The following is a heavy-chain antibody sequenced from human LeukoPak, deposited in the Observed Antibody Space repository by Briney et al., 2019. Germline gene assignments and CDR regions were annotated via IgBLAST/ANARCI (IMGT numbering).Heavy chain of an antibody. Sequence: PSETLSLTCSVSGGPIRIGGYYWTWIRQHPVKGLEWIGNIYYSGTTYYNESFKGRVTISVDTSTNHFSLRLTSVSVADTAVYYCARHSSSWYNSFDGWGQGTMVTVSS. V-gene: IGHV4-31*03. CDR1: GGPIRIGGYY. J-gene: IGHJ3*01. CDR2: IYYSGTT. CDR3: ARHSSSWYNSFDG. D-gene: IGHD6-13*01.